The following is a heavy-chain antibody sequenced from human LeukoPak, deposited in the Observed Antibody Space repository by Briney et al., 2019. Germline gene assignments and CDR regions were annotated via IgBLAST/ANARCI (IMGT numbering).Heavy chain of an antibody. Sequence: GASVKVSFKSSGYTFTTYYIHWVRQAPGQGLEWMGIISPSGGSTSYAQKFQGRVTMTRDTSTSTVYMELSSLRSEDTAVYYCTRTYYYDSSGYYYGRDAFDIWGQGTMVTVSS. CDR3: TRTYYYDSSGYYYGRDAFDI. CDR1: GYTFTTYY. D-gene: IGHD3-22*01. CDR2: ISPSGGST. J-gene: IGHJ3*02. V-gene: IGHV1-46*01.